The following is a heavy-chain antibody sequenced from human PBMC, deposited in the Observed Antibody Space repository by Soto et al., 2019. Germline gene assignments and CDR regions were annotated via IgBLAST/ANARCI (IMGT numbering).Heavy chain of an antibody. CDR3: AHRGPVNSDWNEGYFDY. V-gene: IGHV2-5*02. D-gene: IGHD1-1*01. J-gene: IGHJ4*02. CDR2: IYWDDDK. Sequence: QITLKESGPTLLKPTQTLTLTCTFSGFSLSTHGVGVGWIRQPPGKALEWLVFIYWDDDKRYSPSLKSRLTITKDTSKNQVVLTMTTMDPVDTATYFCAHRGPVNSDWNEGYFDYWGQGTLVTVSS. CDR1: GFSLSTHGVG.